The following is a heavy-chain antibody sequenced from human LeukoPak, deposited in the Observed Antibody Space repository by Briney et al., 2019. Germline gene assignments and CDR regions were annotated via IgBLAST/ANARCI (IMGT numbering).Heavy chain of an antibody. V-gene: IGHV4-4*07. CDR1: GDSISRYY. CDR2: IYTSGST. Sequence: PSQTLSLTCTVSGDSISRYYRSWIREPAGEGQERIGRIYTSGSTNYNYSLKSRVTMSVDTSKNQFSLKLRSVTAADTAVYYCARGPYCSSTICYYYFDDWGQGTPVTVSS. CDR3: ARGPYCSSTICYYYFDD. D-gene: IGHD2-2*01. J-gene: IGHJ4*02.